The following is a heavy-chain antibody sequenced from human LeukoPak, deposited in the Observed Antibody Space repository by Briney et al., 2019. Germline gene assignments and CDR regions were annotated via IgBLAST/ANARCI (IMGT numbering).Heavy chain of an antibody. V-gene: IGHV4-31*03. J-gene: IGHJ4*02. D-gene: IGHD3-9*01. CDR1: GGSISSGGYY. Sequence: SETLSLTCTVSGGSISSGGYYWSWIRQHPGKGLEWIGYIYYSGSTYYNPSLKSRVTISVDTSKNQFSLKLSSVTAADTAVYYCARGLPYYDMYYFDYWGQGTLVTVSS. CDR2: IYYSGST. CDR3: ARGLPYYDMYYFDY.